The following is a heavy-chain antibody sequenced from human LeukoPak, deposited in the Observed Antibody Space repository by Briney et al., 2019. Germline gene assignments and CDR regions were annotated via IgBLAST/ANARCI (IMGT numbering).Heavy chain of an antibody. CDR2: IYSGGDT. V-gene: IGHV3-66*02. CDR3: ARAFVTAAGFFDT. Sequence: PGGSLRLSCAASGFTFSSYSMDWVRQAPGKGLEWVSVIYSGGDTHYAGSVKGRFTISRDNSVNTLYLQMNSLRTEDTAVYYCARAFVTAAGFFDTWGQGTLVTVSS. CDR1: GFTFSSYS. J-gene: IGHJ4*02. D-gene: IGHD6-13*01.